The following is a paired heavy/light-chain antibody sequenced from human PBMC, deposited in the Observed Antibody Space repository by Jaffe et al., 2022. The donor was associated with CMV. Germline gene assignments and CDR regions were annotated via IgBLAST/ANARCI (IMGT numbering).Light chain of an antibody. J-gene: IGKJ4*01. CDR3: QQYDNLHMLT. CDR2: DAS. CDR1: QDISNY. V-gene: IGKV1-33*01. Sequence: DIQMTQSPSSLSASVGDRVTITCQASQDISNYLNWYQQKPGKAPKLLIYDASNLETGVPSRFSGSGSGTDFTFTISSLQPEDIATYYCQQYDNLHMLTFGGGTKVEIK.
Heavy chain of an antibody. V-gene: IGHV1-46*01. Sequence: QVQLVQSGAEVKKPGASVKVSCKASGYTFTSYYMHWVRQAPGQGLEWMGIINPSGGSTSYAQKFQGRVTMTRDTSTSTVYMELSSLRSEDTAVYYCARGVGNGYDSSGYYYDYWGQGTLVTVSS. CDR3: ARGVGNGYDSSGYYYDY. CDR2: INPSGGST. J-gene: IGHJ4*02. CDR1: GYTFTSYY. D-gene: IGHD3-22*01.